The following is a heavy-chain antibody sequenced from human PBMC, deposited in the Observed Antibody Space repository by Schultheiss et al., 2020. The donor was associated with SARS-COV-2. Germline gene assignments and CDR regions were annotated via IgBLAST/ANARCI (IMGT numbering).Heavy chain of an antibody. V-gene: IGHV4-31*03. CDR2: IYYSGST. D-gene: IGHD3-3*01. CDR3: ARGAYDFWSGYERWDYYYYYMDV. J-gene: IGHJ6*03. Sequence: SETLSLTCTVSGGSISSGGYYWSWIRQHPGKGLEWIGYIYYSGSTYYNPSLKSRVTISVDTSKNQFSLKLSSVTAADTAVYYCARGAYDFWSGYERWDYYYYYMDVWGKGTTVTVSS. CDR1: GGSISSGGYY.